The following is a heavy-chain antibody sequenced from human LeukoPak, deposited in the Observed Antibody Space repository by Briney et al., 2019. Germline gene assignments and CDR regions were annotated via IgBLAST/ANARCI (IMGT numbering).Heavy chain of an antibody. CDR3: ARDRYNWNGDAFDI. Sequence: GGSLRLSCAASGFTFSSYSMNWVRQAPGKGLEWVSSISSSSSYIYYADSVKGRFTISRDNAKNSLYLQMNSLRAEDTAVYYCARDRYNWNGDAFDIWGQGTMVTVPS. CDR1: GFTFSSYS. J-gene: IGHJ3*02. CDR2: ISSSSSYI. D-gene: IGHD1-20*01. V-gene: IGHV3-21*01.